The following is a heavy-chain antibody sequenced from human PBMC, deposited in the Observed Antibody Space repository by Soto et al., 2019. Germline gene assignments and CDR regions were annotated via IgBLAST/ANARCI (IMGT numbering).Heavy chain of an antibody. CDR1: GFTFGNYA. Sequence: DVQLLESGGGLVQPGGSLRLACAASGFTFGNYAINWVRLAPGKGLEWVSGISGGGGSTYYADSVKGRFTIFRDTSTNTVFLQMNSLRADDTAVYYCAKGFIVVVTVLRPDDAFDVWGQGTMVTVSS. CDR2: ISGGGGST. V-gene: IGHV3-23*01. D-gene: IGHD2-21*02. J-gene: IGHJ3*01. CDR3: AKGFIVVVTVLRPDDAFDV.